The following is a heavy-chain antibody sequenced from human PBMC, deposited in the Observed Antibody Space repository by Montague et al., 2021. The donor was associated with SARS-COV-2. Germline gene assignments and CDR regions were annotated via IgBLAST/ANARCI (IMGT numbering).Heavy chain of an antibody. CDR1: GGPIRSGTYY. Sequence: SETLSLTCTVFGGPIRSGTYYWGWVRQPPGKGLEWIGTINYSGKTYFNPSLKSRVTISVDASKNQFSLKVTSVTAADTAVYYCARRALWQLSLFFDLWGRGTLVTVSS. V-gene: IGHV4-39*01. CDR3: ARRALWQLSLFFDL. J-gene: IGHJ2*01. CDR2: INYSGKT. D-gene: IGHD6-13*01.